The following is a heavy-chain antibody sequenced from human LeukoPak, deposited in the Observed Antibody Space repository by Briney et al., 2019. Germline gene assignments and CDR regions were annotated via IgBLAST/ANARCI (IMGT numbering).Heavy chain of an antibody. Sequence: SQTLSLTCTVSGGSIGSGSDYWSCTRQPAGRGLEWIGHIYTTGSTNYNPSLKSRVTMSLATSKNQFSLRLSSVTAADTAVYYCARAIVVPDDDRGMDVWGQGTTVTVSS. CDR1: GGSIGSGSDY. CDR3: ARAIVVPDDDRGMDV. D-gene: IGHD3-22*01. J-gene: IGHJ6*02. CDR2: IYTTGST. V-gene: IGHV4-61*09.